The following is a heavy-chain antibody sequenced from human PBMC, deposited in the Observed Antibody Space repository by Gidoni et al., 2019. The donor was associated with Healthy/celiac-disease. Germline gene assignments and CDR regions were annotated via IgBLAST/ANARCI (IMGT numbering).Heavy chain of an antibody. V-gene: IGHV3-21*01. CDR2: ISSSSSYI. Sequence: EVQLVESGGGLVKPGGSLRLSCAASGFTFSSYSMNWVRQAPGKGLEWVSSISSSSSYIYYADSVKGRFTISRDNAKNSLYLQMNSLRAEDTAVYYCATGSHGDYVGRDAFDIWGQGTMVTVSS. J-gene: IGHJ3*02. CDR3: ATGSHGDYVGRDAFDI. CDR1: GFTFSSYS. D-gene: IGHD4-17*01.